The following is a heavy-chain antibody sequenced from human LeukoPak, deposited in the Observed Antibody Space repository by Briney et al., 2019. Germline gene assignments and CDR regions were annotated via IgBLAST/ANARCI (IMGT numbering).Heavy chain of an antibody. CDR1: GYSISSGFY. CDR3: ARDSYSSSSEYYYYYYMDV. CDR2: IDDGGNT. Sequence: PSETLSLTCTVSGYSISSGFYWGWIRQPPGKGLEWIGNIDDGGNTYYNPSLKSRVTISVDTSKNQFSLKLSSVTAADTAVYYCARDSYSSSSEYYYYYYMDVWGKGTTVTVSS. D-gene: IGHD6-6*01. V-gene: IGHV4-38-2*02. J-gene: IGHJ6*03.